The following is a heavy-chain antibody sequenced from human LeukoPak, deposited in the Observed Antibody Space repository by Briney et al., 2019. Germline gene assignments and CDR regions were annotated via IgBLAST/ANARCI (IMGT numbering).Heavy chain of an antibody. D-gene: IGHD1-26*01. V-gene: IGHV3-21*01. J-gene: IGHJ4*02. CDR1: EFTLRSYT. CDR2: ISTSSTYI. Sequence: GGSLRLSCVASEFTLRSYTMHWVRQAPGKGLEWVSYISTSSTYIYYADSMMSRFTISRDNAKNSLYLHMSSLRAEDTAVYYCARDASGSSIGLIDFWGQGTLVTVSS. CDR3: ARDASGSSIGLIDF.